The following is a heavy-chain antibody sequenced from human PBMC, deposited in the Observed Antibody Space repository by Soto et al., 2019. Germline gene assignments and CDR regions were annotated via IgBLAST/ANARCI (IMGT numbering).Heavy chain of an antibody. CDR1: GFTVGDCA. CDR3: TRDQPITP. CDR2: IRSKGSGGTS. J-gene: IGHJ3*01. V-gene: IGHV3-49*04. Sequence: SLRLSCAASGFTVGDCAMSWGRQAPEKWLAWVGFIRSKGSGGTSEYAASVKGRFTFSRDDSKSIAYLQMNSLKIEDTAVYYCTRDQPITPWGQGTMVTVSS. D-gene: IGHD3-10*01.